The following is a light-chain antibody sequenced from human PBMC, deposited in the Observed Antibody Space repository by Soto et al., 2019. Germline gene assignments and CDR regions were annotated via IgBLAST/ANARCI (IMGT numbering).Light chain of an antibody. CDR1: QSVLYSSSNKNT. V-gene: IGKV4-1*01. CDR3: QQYYGTPWT. Sequence: DIVMTQSPDSLAVSLGERATINCKSSQSVLYSSSNKNTLAWYQQKPGQPPKLLIYWASTRESGIPDRFSGSGSGTDFTLTISSLQAEDGAVYYCQQYYGTPWTFGQGTKVEI. CDR2: WAS. J-gene: IGKJ1*01.